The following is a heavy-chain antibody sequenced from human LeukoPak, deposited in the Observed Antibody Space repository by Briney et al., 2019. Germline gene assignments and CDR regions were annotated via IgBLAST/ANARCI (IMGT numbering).Heavy chain of an antibody. V-gene: IGHV4-39*07. D-gene: IGHD6-6*01. CDR2: IFYSGST. Sequence: PSETLSLTCTVSGGSISTSNYYWGWIRQPPGKGLEWIGNIFYSGSTYYSPSLKSRVTISVDTSKNQFSLKLSSVTAADTAVYYCASRGDRGPDSSTSPNFDYWGQGTLVTVSS. J-gene: IGHJ4*02. CDR1: GGSISTSNYY. CDR3: ASRGDRGPDSSTSPNFDY.